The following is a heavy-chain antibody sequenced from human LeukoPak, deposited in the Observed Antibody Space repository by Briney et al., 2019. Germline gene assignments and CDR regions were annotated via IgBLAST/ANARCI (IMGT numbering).Heavy chain of an antibody. CDR1: GXRFTSYW. J-gene: IGHJ6*02. D-gene: IGHD6-13*01. Sequence: TGESLRISCKGSGXRFTSYWISWVRQMPGKGLEWMGRIDPSDSYTNYSPSFQGHVTISADKSISTAYLQWSSLKASDTAMYYCAVYAAAGNYYYYGMDVWGQGTTVTVSS. CDR3: AVYAAAGNYYYYGMDV. V-gene: IGHV5-10-1*01. CDR2: IDPSDSYT.